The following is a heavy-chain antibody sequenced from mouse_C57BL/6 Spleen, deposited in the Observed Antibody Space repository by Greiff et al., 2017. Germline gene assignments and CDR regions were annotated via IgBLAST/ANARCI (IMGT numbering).Heavy chain of an antibody. J-gene: IGHJ1*03. CDR1: GYTFTSYW. CDR3: ARPSYYGSSYGYFDV. V-gene: IGHV1-55*01. Sequence: VQLQQPGAELVKPGASVKMSCKASGYTFTSYWITWVKQRPGQGLEWIGDIYPGSGSTNYNEKFKSKATLTVDTSSSTAYMQLSSLTSEDSAVYYCARPSYYGSSYGYFDVWGTGTTVTVSS. D-gene: IGHD1-1*01. CDR2: IYPGSGST.